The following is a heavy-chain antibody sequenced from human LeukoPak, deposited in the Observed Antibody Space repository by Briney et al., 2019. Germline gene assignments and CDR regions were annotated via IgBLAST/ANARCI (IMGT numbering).Heavy chain of an antibody. CDR2: IYSDGST. Sequence: PGGSLRLSCEASGFTAFTSYMTWVRQAPGKGLEWVSVIYSDGSTYSADSVKGRFTISRDSSKNTLHLQMDRMTTEDTGMYYCARGLWESWYLYFDNWGQGTLVTVSS. J-gene: IGHJ4*02. D-gene: IGHD3-16*01. CDR1: GFTAFTSY. CDR3: ARGLWESWYLYFDN. V-gene: IGHV3-53*05.